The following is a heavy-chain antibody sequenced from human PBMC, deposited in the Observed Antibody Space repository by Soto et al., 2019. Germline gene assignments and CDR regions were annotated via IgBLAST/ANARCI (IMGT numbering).Heavy chain of an antibody. D-gene: IGHD3-3*01. Sequence: EASVKVSCKASGYTFTSYGISWVRQAPGQGLEWMGWISAYNGNTNYAQKLQGRVTMTTDTSTSTAYMELRSLRSDDTAVYYCARDRTIFGVVSRSWFDPWGQGTLVTAPQ. CDR3: ARDRTIFGVVSRSWFDP. J-gene: IGHJ5*02. CDR2: ISAYNGNT. CDR1: GYTFTSYG. V-gene: IGHV1-18*01.